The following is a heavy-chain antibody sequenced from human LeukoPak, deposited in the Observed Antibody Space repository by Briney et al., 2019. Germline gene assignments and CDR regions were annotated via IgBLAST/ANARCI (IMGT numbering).Heavy chain of an antibody. CDR2: ISGSGGGT. V-gene: IGHV3-23*01. J-gene: IGHJ4*02. CDR3: AKMTGYSYGFFDY. CDR1: GFTFSSYA. Sequence: GGSLRLSCAASGFTFSSYAMHWVRQAPGKGLEWVSAISGSGGGTYYADSVKGRFTISRDNSKNTLYLQMNSLRAEDTAVYYCAKMTGYSYGFFDYWGQGTLVTVSS. D-gene: IGHD5-18*01.